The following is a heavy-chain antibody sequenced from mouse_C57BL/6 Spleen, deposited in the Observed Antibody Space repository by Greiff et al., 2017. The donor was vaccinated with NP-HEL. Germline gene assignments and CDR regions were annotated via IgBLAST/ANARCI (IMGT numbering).Heavy chain of an antibody. CDR3: ARDAYYGSALFAY. D-gene: IGHD1-1*01. Sequence: EVQGVESGGGLVKPGGSLKLSCAASGFTFSSYAMSWVRQTPEKRLEWVATISDGGSYTYYPDNVKGRFTISRDNAKNNLYLQMSHLKSEDTAMYYCARDAYYGSALFAYWGQGTLVTVSA. CDR1: GFTFSSYA. J-gene: IGHJ3*01. V-gene: IGHV5-4*01. CDR2: ISDGGSYT.